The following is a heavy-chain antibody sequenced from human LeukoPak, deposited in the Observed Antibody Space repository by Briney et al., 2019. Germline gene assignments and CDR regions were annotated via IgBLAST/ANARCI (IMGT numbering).Heavy chain of an antibody. Sequence: GGSLRLSCAVSGFTISSYAMSWVRQAPGKGLEWVSSISSSSSYIYYADSVKGRFTISRDNAKNSLYLQMNSLRAEDTAVYYCARENDFWSGYPLDTYYFDYWGQGTLVTVSS. CDR1: GFTISSYA. D-gene: IGHD3-3*01. V-gene: IGHV3-21*01. CDR3: ARENDFWSGYPLDTYYFDY. J-gene: IGHJ4*02. CDR2: ISSSSSYI.